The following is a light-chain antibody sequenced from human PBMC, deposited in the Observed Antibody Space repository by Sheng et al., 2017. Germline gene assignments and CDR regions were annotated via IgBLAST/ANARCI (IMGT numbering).Light chain of an antibody. Sequence: EIVLTQSPATLSLSPGERATLSCRASQSIRNYLAWYQQKPGQAPRLLIFDASTRATGIPARFSGSGSGTDFTLTISSLEPEDFAVYYCQQRSYWFLLSFGGGTKVEIK. V-gene: IGKV3-11*01. CDR3: QQRSYWFLLS. CDR1: QSIRNY. CDR2: DAS. J-gene: IGKJ4*01.